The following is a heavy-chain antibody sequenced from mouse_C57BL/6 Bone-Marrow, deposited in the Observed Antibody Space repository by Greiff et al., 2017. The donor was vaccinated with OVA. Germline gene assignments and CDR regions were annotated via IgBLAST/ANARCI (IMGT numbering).Heavy chain of an antibody. CDR2: IYPRSGNT. D-gene: IGHD1-1*01. V-gene: IGHV1-81*01. CDR3: ACRELYYGSYYFDY. Sequence: VKLVESGAELARPGASVKLSCKASGYTFTSYGISWVKQRTGQGLEWIGEIYPRSGNTYYNEKFKGKATLTADKSSSTAYLELRSLTSEDSAIAVCACRELYYGSYYFDYWGQGTTLTVSS. J-gene: IGHJ2*01. CDR1: GYTFTSYG.